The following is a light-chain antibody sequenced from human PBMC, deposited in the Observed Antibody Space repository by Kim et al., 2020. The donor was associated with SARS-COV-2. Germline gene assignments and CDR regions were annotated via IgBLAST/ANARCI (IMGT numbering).Light chain of an antibody. Sequence: ALGQTVRITCQGDSLRSYYASWYQQKPGQAPVLVIYGKNNRPSGIPDRFSGSSSGNTAALTITGAQAEDEADYYCNSRDSSGNHVVFGGGTQLTVL. CDR2: GKN. CDR1: SLRSYY. J-gene: IGLJ2*01. V-gene: IGLV3-19*01. CDR3: NSRDSSGNHVV.